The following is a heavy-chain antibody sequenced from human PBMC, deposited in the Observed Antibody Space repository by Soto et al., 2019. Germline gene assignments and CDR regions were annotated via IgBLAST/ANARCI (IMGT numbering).Heavy chain of an antibody. V-gene: IGHV4-4*02. Sequence: QVQLQESGPGLVKPSGTLSLTSAVSGGSISSSNWWSWVRQPPGKGLEWIGEIYPSGSTNYNPSLKSRVTKSVDKSKHQFSLKLSSVTAADTAVYYCARGGYWNHEYFDYWGQGTLVTVSS. CDR3: ARGGYWNHEYFDY. CDR1: GGSISSSNW. J-gene: IGHJ4*02. CDR2: IYPSGST. D-gene: IGHD1-1*01.